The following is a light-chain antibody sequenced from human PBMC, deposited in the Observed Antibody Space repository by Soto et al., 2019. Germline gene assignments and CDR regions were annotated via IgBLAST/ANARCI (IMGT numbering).Light chain of an antibody. CDR3: QHRSNWPA. J-gene: IGKJ4*01. Sequence: EIVLTQSPATMSLSPGERATLSCRTSQSVSRNLAWYQQKPGQAPRLLIYDASQRATGIAARFSGSGSGTDFTLTISSLEPEDFALYYCQHRSNWPAFAGGTKVDIK. V-gene: IGKV3-11*01. CDR1: QSVSRN. CDR2: DAS.